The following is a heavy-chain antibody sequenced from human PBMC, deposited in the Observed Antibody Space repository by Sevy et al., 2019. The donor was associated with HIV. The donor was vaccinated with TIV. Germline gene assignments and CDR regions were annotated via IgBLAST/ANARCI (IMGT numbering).Heavy chain of an antibody. J-gene: IGHJ6*02. CDR1: GFTFSSYN. Sequence: GGSLRLSCAASGFTFSSYNMNWVRQAPGKGLEWVSSISSSSSSIYYADSVRGRFTISRDKAKNSLYRQMNSLRAEDTALYYCARVVAYCTGGTCFPGYYYGMDVWGQGTTVTVSS. D-gene: IGHD2-15*01. CDR2: ISSSSSSI. V-gene: IGHV3-21*01. CDR3: ARVVAYCTGGTCFPGYYYGMDV.